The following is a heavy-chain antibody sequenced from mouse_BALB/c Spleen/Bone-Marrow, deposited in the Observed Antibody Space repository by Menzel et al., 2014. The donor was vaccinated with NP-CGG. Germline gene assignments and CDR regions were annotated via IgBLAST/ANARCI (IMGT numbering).Heavy chain of an antibody. V-gene: IGHV6-6*02. CDR2: IRLKSDNYTT. CDR1: GFSFSRYW. D-gene: IGHD2-3*01. J-gene: IGHJ2*01. Sequence: EVQGVESGGGLVQPGGSMKLSCVASGFSFSRYWMSWVRQSPEKGLEWVAEIRLKSDNYTTHYAESVKGKFTISRDDSKSHLYLQMNSLRAEDTGVYYCVTTPDYWGQGTTLTVSS. CDR3: VTTPDY.